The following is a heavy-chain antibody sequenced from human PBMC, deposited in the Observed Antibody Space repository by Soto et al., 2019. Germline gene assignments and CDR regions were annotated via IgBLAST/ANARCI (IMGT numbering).Heavy chain of an antibody. Sequence: SETLSLTCTVSGGSISSHYWSWIRQPPGKRLEWIGYVHNSGSTNYNPSLKSRVTTAVDTSKNQFSLRLSSVTAADTAVYYCARHVYEFDNGDHNWFDSWGQGILVTVSS. V-gene: IGHV4-59*08. D-gene: IGHD2-21*02. CDR3: ARHVYEFDNGDHNWFDS. CDR2: VHNSGST. J-gene: IGHJ5*01. CDR1: GGSISSHY.